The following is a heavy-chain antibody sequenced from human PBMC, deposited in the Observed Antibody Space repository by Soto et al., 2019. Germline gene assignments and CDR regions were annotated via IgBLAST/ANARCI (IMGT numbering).Heavy chain of an antibody. Sequence: GESLKISCAASGFTFSSYAMHWVRQAPGKGLEWVAVISYDGSNKYYADSVKGRFTISRDNSKNTLYLQMNSLRAEDTAVYYCARNYDSSGYYFDYWGQGTLVTVSS. D-gene: IGHD3-22*01. J-gene: IGHJ4*02. CDR2: ISYDGSNK. CDR1: GFTFSSYA. V-gene: IGHV3-30*04. CDR3: ARNYDSSGYYFDY.